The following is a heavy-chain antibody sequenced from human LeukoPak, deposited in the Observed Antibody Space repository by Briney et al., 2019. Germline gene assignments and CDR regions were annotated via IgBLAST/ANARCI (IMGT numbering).Heavy chain of an antibody. CDR1: GFTFSSYA. V-gene: IGHV3-30*04. J-gene: IGHJ4*02. CDR3: ATSGRY. CDR2: ISYDGSNK. Sequence: GGSLRLSCAASGFTFSSYAMHWVRQAPGKGLEWVTIISYDGSNKYYADSVKGRSTISRDNSKDTLYLQMNSLRAEDTAVYYCATSGRYWGQGTLVTVSS. D-gene: IGHD3-10*01.